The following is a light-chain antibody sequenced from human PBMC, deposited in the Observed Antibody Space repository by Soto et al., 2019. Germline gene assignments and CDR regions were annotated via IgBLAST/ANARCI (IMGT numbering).Light chain of an antibody. CDR2: KAS. Sequence: DIQMTQSPSTLSGSVGDRVTITCRASQTISSWLAWYQQKPGKAPKLLIYKASTLKSGVPSRFSGSGFGTEFTLTISSLQPDDFATYYCQHYNSYSEAIGQGNKVDIK. J-gene: IGKJ1*01. CDR1: QTISSW. CDR3: QHYNSYSEA. V-gene: IGKV1-5*03.